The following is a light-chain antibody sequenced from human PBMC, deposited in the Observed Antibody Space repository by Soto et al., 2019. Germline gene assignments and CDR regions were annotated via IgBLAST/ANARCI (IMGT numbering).Light chain of an antibody. CDR1: QGISSA. CDR2: DAP. V-gene: IGKV1-13*02. CDR3: PQFNSYPRT. Sequence: AIQLTQSPSSLSASVGDRVTITCRASQGISSALAWYQQKPGKPPKLLIYDAPTLESVFPSSFSGSGSGKDFTLTISSLKAEDFATYYCPQFNSYPRTFGGGTRVEIK. J-gene: IGKJ4*01.